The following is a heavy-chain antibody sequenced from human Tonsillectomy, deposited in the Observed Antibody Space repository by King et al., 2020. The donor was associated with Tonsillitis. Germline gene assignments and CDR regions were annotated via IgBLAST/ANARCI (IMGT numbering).Heavy chain of an antibody. V-gene: IGHV4-34*01. Sequence: VQLQQWGAGLLKPSETLSLICAVYGGSFSGYYWNWIRQPPGKGLEWIGEINQSGNTYYNPSLKSRVTITVDTSKNQFSLKMSSVTAADTAVYYCARGGVGTTNNWFDPWGQGPLVTVSS. CDR2: INQSGNT. CDR1: GGSFSGYY. D-gene: IGHD1-26*01. CDR3: ARGGVGTTNNWFDP. J-gene: IGHJ5*02.